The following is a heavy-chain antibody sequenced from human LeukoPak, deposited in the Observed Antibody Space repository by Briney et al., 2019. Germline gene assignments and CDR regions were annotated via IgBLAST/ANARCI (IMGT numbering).Heavy chain of an antibody. J-gene: IGHJ6*02. CDR3: ARDGQVLGYYYYGMDV. D-gene: IGHD3-3*02. V-gene: IGHV4-39*07. CDR2: IHYSGST. Sequence: SETLSLTCTVSGGSISSTSYYWGWIRQPPGKGLEWIGSIHYSGSTYYNPSLKSRVTISVHTSKNQFSLKLSSVIAADTAVYYCARDGQVLGYYYYGMDVWGQGTTVTVSS. CDR1: GGSISSTSYY.